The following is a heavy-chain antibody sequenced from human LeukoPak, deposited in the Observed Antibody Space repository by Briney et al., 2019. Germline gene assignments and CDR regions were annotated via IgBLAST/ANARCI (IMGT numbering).Heavy chain of an antibody. D-gene: IGHD3-10*01. CDR2: VNPNSGGT. CDR3: ARGDYYGSPKVVAA. J-gene: IGHJ5*02. Sequence: EASVKVSCKASGYTFTGYYMHWVRQAPGQGLEWMGWVNPNSGGTNYVQKFQGRVTMTRDTSISTAYMELSRLRSDDTAVFYCARGDYYGSPKVVAAWGQGTLVTVSS. V-gene: IGHV1-2*02. CDR1: GYTFTGYY.